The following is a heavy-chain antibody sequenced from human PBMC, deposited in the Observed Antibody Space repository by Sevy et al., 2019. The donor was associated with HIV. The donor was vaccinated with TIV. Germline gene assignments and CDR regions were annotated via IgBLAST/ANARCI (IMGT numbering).Heavy chain of an antibody. V-gene: IGHV3-11*01. CDR2: ISSSSNAI. D-gene: IGHD6-19*01. Sequence: GGSLRLSCAGTGFTFSDYYMSWIRQSPGKGLEWVSFISSSSNAIYYADSVKGRFTISRDNAKKSMFLQMNSLGAEDTAVYYCARDGEAVAGTGDFDHWGQGTLVTVSS. J-gene: IGHJ4*02. CDR3: ARDGEAVAGTGDFDH. CDR1: GFTFSDYY.